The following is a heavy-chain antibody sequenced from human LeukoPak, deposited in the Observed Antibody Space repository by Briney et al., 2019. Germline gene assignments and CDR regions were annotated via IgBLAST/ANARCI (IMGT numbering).Heavy chain of an antibody. D-gene: IGHD3-9*01. J-gene: IGHJ3*02. CDR1: GGTFSSYA. CDR3: AGIRGGRYFDWFTGAFDI. CDR2: IIPIFGTA. Sequence: ASVKVSCKASGGTFSSYAISWVRQAPGQGLEWMGGIIPIFGTANYAQKFQGRVTITADESTSTAYMELSSLRSEDTAVYYCAGIRGGRYFDWFTGAFDIWGQGTMVTVSS. V-gene: IGHV1-69*13.